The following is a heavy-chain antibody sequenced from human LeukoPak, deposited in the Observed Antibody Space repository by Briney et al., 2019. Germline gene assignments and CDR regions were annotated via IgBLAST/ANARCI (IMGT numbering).Heavy chain of an antibody. D-gene: IGHD3-9*01. V-gene: IGHV4-34*01. CDR2: INHSGST. CDR1: GGSFSVYY. CDR3: ARGTYDILTGYPTWFDP. Sequence: TSETLSLTCAVYGGSFSVYYWSGIRQPPGKGLEWGGEINHSGSTNYNASLKSRVTISVDTSKNQFSLKLSSVTAADTAVYYCARGTYDILTGYPTWFDPWGQGTLVTVSS. J-gene: IGHJ5*02.